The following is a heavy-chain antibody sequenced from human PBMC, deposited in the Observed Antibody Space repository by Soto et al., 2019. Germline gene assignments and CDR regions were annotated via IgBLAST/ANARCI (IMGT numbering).Heavy chain of an antibody. D-gene: IGHD5-12*01. CDR1: GGSFSGYY. Sequence: QVQLQQWGAGLLKPSETLSLTGAVYGGSFSGYYWSWIRQPPGKGLEWIGEINHSGSTNYNPSLKSRVTISVDTSKNQFSLKLSSVTAADTAVYYCARALKVATHDYWGQGTLVTVSS. J-gene: IGHJ4*02. CDR2: INHSGST. CDR3: ARALKVATHDY. V-gene: IGHV4-34*01.